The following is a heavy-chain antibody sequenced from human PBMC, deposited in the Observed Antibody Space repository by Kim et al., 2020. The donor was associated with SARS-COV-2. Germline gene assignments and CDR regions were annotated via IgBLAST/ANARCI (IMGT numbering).Heavy chain of an antibody. CDR3: ARETCSSTSCYLGGLGYYYMDV. J-gene: IGHJ6*03. V-gene: IGHV1-3*01. D-gene: IGHD2-2*01. Sequence: ASVKVSCKASGYTFTSYAMHWVRQAPGQRLEWMGWINAGNGNTKYSQKFQGRVTITRDTSASTAYMELSSLRSEDTAVYYCARETCSSTSCYLGGLGYYYMDVWGKWTTVTVSS. CDR1: GYTFTSYA. CDR2: INAGNGNT.